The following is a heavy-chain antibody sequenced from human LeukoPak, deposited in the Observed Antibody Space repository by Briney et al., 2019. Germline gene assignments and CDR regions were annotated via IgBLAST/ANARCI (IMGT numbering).Heavy chain of an antibody. D-gene: IGHD3-22*01. CDR1: GFTFSSYG. CDR2: ISYDGSNK. Sequence: GGSLRLSCAASGFTFSSYGMHWVRQAPGKGLEWVAVISYDGSNKYYVDSVKGRFTISRDNSKNTLYLQMNSLRAEDTAVYYCAKDSYYYDSSGYYLFGSSLDYWGQGTLVTVSS. J-gene: IGHJ4*02. V-gene: IGHV3-30*18. CDR3: AKDSYYYDSSGYYLFGSSLDY.